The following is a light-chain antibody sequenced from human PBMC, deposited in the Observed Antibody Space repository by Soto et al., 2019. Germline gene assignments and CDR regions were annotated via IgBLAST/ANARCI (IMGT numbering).Light chain of an antibody. Sequence: DMEMTQSPSSLSASVGDRVTITCRASQSISNYLNWYQHKPGKVPKLLIYAASSLQSGVPTRFSGSGSGTDFTLTINSLQPEDFATYCCQQSYGTPVSFGGGTKIEIK. CDR2: AAS. CDR1: QSISNY. V-gene: IGKV1-39*01. J-gene: IGKJ4*01. CDR3: QQSYGTPVS.